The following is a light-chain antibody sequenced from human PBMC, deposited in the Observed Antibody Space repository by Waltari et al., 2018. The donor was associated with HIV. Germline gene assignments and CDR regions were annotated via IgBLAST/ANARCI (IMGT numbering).Light chain of an antibody. V-gene: IGLV2-23*02. CDR1: STDVGDYTY. J-gene: IGLJ1*01. CDR3: CSYAGSSTYV. CDR2: DVT. Sequence: QSALTQPASVSGSPGQSITIPCTRTSTDVGDYTYFFWYQQHPGKAPKLMIYDVTKRPSGVSNRFSGSKSANTASLTISGLQAEDEADYYCCSYAGSSTYVFGSGTKVTVL.